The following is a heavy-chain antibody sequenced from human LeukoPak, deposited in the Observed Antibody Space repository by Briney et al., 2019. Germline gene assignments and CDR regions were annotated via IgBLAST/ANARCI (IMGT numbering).Heavy chain of an antibody. Sequence: GGSLRLSCAASGFTFSSYSMNWVRQAPGKGLEWVSSISSSSSYIYYADSVKGRFTISRDNVKNSLYLQMNSLRAEDTAVYYCARDANSAFDYWGQGTLVTVSS. V-gene: IGHV3-21*01. D-gene: IGHD4-23*01. CDR1: GFTFSSYS. CDR3: ARDANSAFDY. CDR2: ISSSSSYI. J-gene: IGHJ4*02.